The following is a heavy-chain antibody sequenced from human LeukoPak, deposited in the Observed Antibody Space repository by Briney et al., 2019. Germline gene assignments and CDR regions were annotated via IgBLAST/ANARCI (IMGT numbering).Heavy chain of an antibody. J-gene: IGHJ3*02. CDR3: ARARNYYDSSGQPWDAFDI. V-gene: IGHV3-11*01. D-gene: IGHD3-22*01. Sequence: GGSLRLSCAASGFTFSDYYMSWIRQAPGKGLEWVSYISSSGSTIYYADSVKGRFTTSRDNAKNSLYLQMNSLRAEDTAVYYCARARNYYDSSGQPWDAFDIWGQGTMVTVSS. CDR1: GFTFSDYY. CDR2: ISSSGSTI.